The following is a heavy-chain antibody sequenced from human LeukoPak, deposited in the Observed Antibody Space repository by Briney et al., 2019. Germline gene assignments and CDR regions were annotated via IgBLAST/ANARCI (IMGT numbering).Heavy chain of an antibody. CDR3: AKSNGYGLIDI. V-gene: IGHV4-59*12. J-gene: IGHJ3*02. Sequence: SETLSLTCTVSGGSISSYYWSWIRQSPGKGLEWIGYIYNSGSTNYNPSLKSRVTISLDTSRNQFSLKLNSVTAADTAVYYCAKSNGYGLIDIWGQGTMVTVSS. CDR1: GGSISSYY. CDR2: IYNSGST. D-gene: IGHD3-10*01.